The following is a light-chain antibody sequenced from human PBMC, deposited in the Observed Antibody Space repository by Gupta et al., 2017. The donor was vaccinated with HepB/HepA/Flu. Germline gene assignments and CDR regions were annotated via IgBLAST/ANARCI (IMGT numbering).Light chain of an antibody. CDR3: QQFNSYPGT. V-gene: IGKV1-9*01. Sequence: DIQLTQSPSFLSASVGDRVTITCRASQGISSYLAWYQQRPGKAPNLLIYAASTLQSGVPSRFSGSGSETEFTLTISSLQPEDFATYYCQQFNSYPGTFGQGTQLEIK. J-gene: IGKJ5*01. CDR2: AAS. CDR1: QGISSY.